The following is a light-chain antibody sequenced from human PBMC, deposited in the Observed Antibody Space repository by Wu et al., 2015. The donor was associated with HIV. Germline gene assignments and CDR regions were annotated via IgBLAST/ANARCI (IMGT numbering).Light chain of an antibody. CDR2: GAS. CDR3: QQYNNWPPIT. V-gene: IGKV3-15*01. Sequence: EIVMTQSPATLSVSPGERATLSCRASQSVSSNLAWYQQKPGQAPRLLIYGASTRATGIPARFSGSGSGTEFTLTISSMQSEDFAVYYRQQYNNWPPITFGQGHDWRLN. CDR1: QSVSSN. J-gene: IGKJ5*01.